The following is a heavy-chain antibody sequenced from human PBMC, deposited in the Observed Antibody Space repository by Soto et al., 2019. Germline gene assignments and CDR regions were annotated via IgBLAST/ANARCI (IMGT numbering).Heavy chain of an antibody. V-gene: IGHV1-46*01. CDR1: GYTFTTYY. D-gene: IGHD4-17*01. CDR3: ARAVSTKTAPLAY. J-gene: IGHJ4*02. CDR2: ITPSSGST. Sequence: QVQLVQSGAEVKNPGASVKVSCKASGYTFTTYYMHWLRQARGQGLEWMGIITPSSGSTRYEQKLQERVKMMRDTSKSTVYMELSSLRSEETAVYYCARAVSTKTAPLAYWGQGTLVTVSS.